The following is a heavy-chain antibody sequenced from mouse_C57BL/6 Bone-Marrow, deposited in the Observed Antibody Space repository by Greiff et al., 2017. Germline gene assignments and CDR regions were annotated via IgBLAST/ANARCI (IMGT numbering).Heavy chain of an antibody. Sequence: EVQLVESEGGLVQPGSSMKLSCTASGFTFSDYYMAWVRQVPEKGLEWVANINYDGSSTYYLDSLKSRFIISRDNAKNILYLQMGSLKSEDTATXYCARDSGGLRGYYAMDYWGQGTSVTVSS. D-gene: IGHD2-4*01. CDR3: ARDSGGLRGYYAMDY. CDR1: GFTFSDYY. CDR2: INYDGSST. V-gene: IGHV5-16*01. J-gene: IGHJ4*01.